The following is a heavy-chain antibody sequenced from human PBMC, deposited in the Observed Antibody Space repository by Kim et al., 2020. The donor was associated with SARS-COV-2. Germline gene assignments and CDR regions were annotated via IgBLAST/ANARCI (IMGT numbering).Heavy chain of an antibody. CDR2: IYSGGST. CDR1: GFTVSSNY. J-gene: IGHJ4*02. V-gene: IGHV3-53*01. CDR3: ARTLVGAHMPGD. Sequence: GGSLRLSCAASGFTVSSNYMSWVRQAPGKGLEWVSVIYSGGSTYYADSVKGRFTISRDNSKNTLYLQMNSLRAEDTAVYYCARTLVGAHMPGDWGQGTLVTVSS. D-gene: IGHD1-26*01.